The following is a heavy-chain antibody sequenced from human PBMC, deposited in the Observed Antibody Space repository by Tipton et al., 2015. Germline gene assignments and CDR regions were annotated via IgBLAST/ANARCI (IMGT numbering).Heavy chain of an antibody. CDR1: GYSFTDYY. Sequence: QLVQSGAEVKKPGASVKVSCKASGYSFTDYYMHWVRQAPGQGLEWMGIVNPVRGTTTYAQKFQGRVTMTTDTSATTVYLELSSLRSEDTAVYYCARFLNFRYFDYWGQGTLVTVSS. J-gene: IGHJ4*02. CDR3: ARFLNFRYFDY. D-gene: IGHD2/OR15-2a*01. CDR2: VNPVRGTT. V-gene: IGHV1-46*01.